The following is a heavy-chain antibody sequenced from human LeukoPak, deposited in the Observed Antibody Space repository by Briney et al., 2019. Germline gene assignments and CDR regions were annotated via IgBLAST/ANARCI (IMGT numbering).Heavy chain of an antibody. CDR1: GFTFNRYG. D-gene: IGHD3-3*01. J-gene: IGHJ4*02. V-gene: IGHV3-23*01. CDR3: ASGPPFLKYFEY. Sequence: GGSLRLSCAASGFTFNRYGMNWFRQAPGKGLEWVSTISVGAEYIFYADSVKGRFTISRDDSNNALYLQMHSLRAEDTALYYCASGPPFLKYFEYWGQGTLVTVSS. CDR2: ISVGAEYI.